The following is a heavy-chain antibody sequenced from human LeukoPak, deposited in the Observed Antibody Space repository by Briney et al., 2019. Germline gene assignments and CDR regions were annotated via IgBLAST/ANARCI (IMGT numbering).Heavy chain of an antibody. V-gene: IGHV3-53*01. CDR1: GFTVSQSY. Sequence: SGGSLRLSCAASGFTVSQSYMSWVRQAPGKGLEWVSIIYAGGNTCYADSVKGRFTISRDTSNNTAYLEMNSLRVEDTAIYYCARDGAIVAGTAQHWGQGALVTVSS. CDR3: ARDGAIVAGTAQH. D-gene: IGHD5-12*01. CDR2: IYAGGNT. J-gene: IGHJ1*01.